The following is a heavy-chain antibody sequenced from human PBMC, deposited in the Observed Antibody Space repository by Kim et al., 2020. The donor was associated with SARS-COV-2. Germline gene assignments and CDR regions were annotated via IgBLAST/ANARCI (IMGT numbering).Heavy chain of an antibody. D-gene: IGHD1-1*01. V-gene: IGHV3-73*01. J-gene: IGHJ3*02. CDR3: TRVPGTTLAFCDGFDI. CDR1: GFTFSDSA. CDR2: IRSKANGYAT. Sequence: GGSLRLSCGASGFTFSDSAMHWVRQASGKGLEWVGRIRSKANGYATAYIESVKGRFTISRDDSRNTAYLQMNSLKTEDTAVYYCTRVPGTTLAFCDGFDIWGQGTMVTVSS.